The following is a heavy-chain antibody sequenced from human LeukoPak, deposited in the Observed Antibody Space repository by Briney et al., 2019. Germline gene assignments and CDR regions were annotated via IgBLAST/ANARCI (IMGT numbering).Heavy chain of an antibody. CDR3: ARIYGGHWFDP. J-gene: IGHJ5*02. V-gene: IGHV3-9*01. CDR1: GFTFDDYA. CDR2: ISWNSGSI. Sequence: SGGSLRLSCAASGFTFDDYAMHWVRQAPGKGLEWVSGISWNSGSIGYADSVKGRFTISRDNAKNSLYLQMNSLRAEDTALYYCARIYGGHWFDPWGQGTLVTVSS. D-gene: IGHD4-23*01.